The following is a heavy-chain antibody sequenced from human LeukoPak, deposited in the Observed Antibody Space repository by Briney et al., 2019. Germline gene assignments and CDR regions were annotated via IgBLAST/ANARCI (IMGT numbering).Heavy chain of an antibody. D-gene: IGHD3-16*02. V-gene: IGHV4-61*02. J-gene: IGHJ4*02. CDR1: GGSISSGSYY. CDR2: IYTSGST. Sequence: KSSETLSLTCTVSGGSISSGSYYWSWIRQPAGKGLEWIGRIYTSGSTNYNPSLKSRVTISVDTSKNQFSLKLSSVTAADTAVYYCAAGHWYYDYVWGSYRWFDYWGQGTLVTVSS. CDR3: AAGHWYYDYVWGSYRWFDY.